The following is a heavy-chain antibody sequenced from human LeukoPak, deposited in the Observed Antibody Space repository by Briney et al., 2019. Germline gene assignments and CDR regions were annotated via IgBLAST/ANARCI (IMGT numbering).Heavy chain of an antibody. V-gene: IGHV1-18*01. J-gene: IGHJ6*02. CDR2: ISAYNGNT. D-gene: IGHD4-17*01. CDR1: GYTFTSYG. Sequence: ASVKVSCKASGYTFTSYGISWVRQAPGQGLEWMGWISAYNGNTNYAQKLQGRVTMTTDTSTSTAYMELRSLRSDDTAVYYCALYGDYEGGPHYYYYGMDVWGQGTTVTVSS. CDR3: ALYGDYEGGPHYYYYGMDV.